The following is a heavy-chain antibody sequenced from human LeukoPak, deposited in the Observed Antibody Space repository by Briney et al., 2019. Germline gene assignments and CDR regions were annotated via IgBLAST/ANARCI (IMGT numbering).Heavy chain of an antibody. D-gene: IGHD4-17*01. CDR2: IDPIDSYT. V-gene: IGHV5-10-1*01. CDR3: ARQTTVTTQSDY. CDR1: GYIFSNYW. Sequence: GESLRISCKVSGYIFSNYWISWVRQMPGKGLEWMGRIDPIDSYTNYSPSFQGHVTMSVDKSTSTAYLQWSSLKASDTAMYYCARQTTVTTQSDYWGQGTLVTVSS. J-gene: IGHJ4*02.